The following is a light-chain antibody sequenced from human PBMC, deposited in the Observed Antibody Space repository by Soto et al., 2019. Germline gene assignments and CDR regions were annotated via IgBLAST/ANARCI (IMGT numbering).Light chain of an antibody. J-gene: IGKJ1*01. V-gene: IGKV3-20*01. CDR1: QTVINNY. CDR3: QQYNTWPPWT. Sequence: VVTQSPGTLSLSPGKRATLSCRASQTVINNYLAWYQHKPGQAPRLLIYDASSRATGIPDRFSGGGSGTDFTLTISSLQSEDFAVYSCQQYNTWPPWTFGQGTKVDIK. CDR2: DAS.